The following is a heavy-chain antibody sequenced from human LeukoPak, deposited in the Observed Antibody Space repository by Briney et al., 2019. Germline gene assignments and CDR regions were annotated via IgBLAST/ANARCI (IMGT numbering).Heavy chain of an antibody. CDR3: AKRGNGPFFDY. J-gene: IGHJ4*02. CDR1: GXTFSNFA. D-gene: IGHD1-1*01. V-gene: IGHV3-23*01. CDR2: ITGGGGGT. Sequence: GGSLRLSCAASGXTFSNFAVSWVRQAPGKGLEWVSAITGGGGGTYYADSVKGRFTISRDNSKNTLYLQMNSLGAEDTAVYYCAKRGNGPFFDYWGQGTLVTVSS.